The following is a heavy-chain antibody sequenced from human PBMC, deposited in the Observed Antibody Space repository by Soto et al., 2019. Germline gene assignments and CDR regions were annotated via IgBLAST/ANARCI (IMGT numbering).Heavy chain of an antibody. J-gene: IGHJ4*02. CDR3: ARSPRVIAARPPYYFDY. CDR2: IYYSGST. Sequence: SETLSLTCTVSGGSVSSGSYYWSWIRQPPGKGLEWIGYIYYSGSTNYNPSLKSRVTISVDTSKNQFSLKLSSVTAADTAVYYCARSPRVIAARPPYYFDYWGQGTLVTVSS. D-gene: IGHD6-6*01. V-gene: IGHV4-61*01. CDR1: GGSVSSGSYY.